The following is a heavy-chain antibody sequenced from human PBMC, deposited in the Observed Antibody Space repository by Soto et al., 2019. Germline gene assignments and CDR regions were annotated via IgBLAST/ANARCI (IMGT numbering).Heavy chain of an antibody. J-gene: IGHJ3*02. CDR3: ASLVVTASPPHFDAFDI. V-gene: IGHV3-11*06. Sequence: PGGSLRLSCAASGFTFSDYYMSWIRQAPGKGLEWVSYISSSSSYTNYADSVKGRFTISRDNAKNSLYLQMNSLRAEDTAVYYCASLVVTASPPHFDAFDIWGQGTMVTVSS. D-gene: IGHD2-21*02. CDR2: ISSSSSYT. CDR1: GFTFSDYY.